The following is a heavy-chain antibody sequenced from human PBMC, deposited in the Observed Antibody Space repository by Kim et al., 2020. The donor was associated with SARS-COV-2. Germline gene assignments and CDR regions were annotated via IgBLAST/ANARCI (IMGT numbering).Heavy chain of an antibody. CDR1: GFTFSNAW. CDR2: IKSKTDGGTT. D-gene: IGHD3-16*01. J-gene: IGHJ3*02. V-gene: IGHV3-15*01. CDR3: TTEYNDLNAFDI. Sequence: GGSLRLSCAASGFTFSNAWMSWVRQAPGKGLEWVGRIKSKTDGGTTDYPAPVKGRFTISRDDSNNTLYLQMNSMKSVDTAVYYCTTEYNDLNAFDIWGQGTMVTVSS.